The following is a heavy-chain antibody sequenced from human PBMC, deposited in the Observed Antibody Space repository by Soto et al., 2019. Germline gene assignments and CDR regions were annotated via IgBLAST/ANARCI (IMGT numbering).Heavy chain of an antibody. J-gene: IGHJ3*02. CDR3: ARVERGTATTVVDAFDI. Sequence: QVQLQQWGAGLLKPSETLSLTCAVYGGSVSSGRYYWSWIRQPPGMGLEWIGEMSHSGGTHFNPSLKSRVTISVDTSKNQFSLKMSSVTAADTALYYCARVERGTATTVVDAFDIWGPGTMVTFSS. D-gene: IGHD1-1*01. CDR2: MSHSGGT. CDR1: GGSVSSGRYY. V-gene: IGHV4-34*01.